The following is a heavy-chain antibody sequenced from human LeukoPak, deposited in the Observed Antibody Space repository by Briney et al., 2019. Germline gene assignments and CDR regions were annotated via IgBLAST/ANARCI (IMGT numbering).Heavy chain of an antibody. D-gene: IGHD2/OR15-2a*01. Sequence: GGSLRLSCAASGFTFSSYAMSWVRQAPGKGLEWVSAISGSGGSTYYADSVKGRFTISRDNSKNTLYLQMNSLRAEDTAVYYCAKGSQSRNIAWVGYWGQGTLVTVSS. V-gene: IGHV3-23*01. CDR1: GFTFSSYA. CDR3: AKGSQSRNIAWVGY. J-gene: IGHJ4*02. CDR2: ISGSGGST.